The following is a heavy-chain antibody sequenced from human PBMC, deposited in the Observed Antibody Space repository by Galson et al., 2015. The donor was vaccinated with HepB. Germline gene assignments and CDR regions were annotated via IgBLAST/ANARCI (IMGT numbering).Heavy chain of an antibody. D-gene: IGHD2-8*02. CDR2: IDSSGSA. J-gene: IGHJ2*01. CDR3: ARDATKWTPGGYFDP. CDR1: ADSISNYY. Sequence: SETLSLTCTVSADSISNYYWNWIRHRAGKGLEYIGRIDSSGSADYSPSLKSRVTMSVDTSKNQVSLKVTSVTAADTAVYYCARDATKWTPGGYFDPRGRGPLVTV. V-gene: IGHV4-4*07.